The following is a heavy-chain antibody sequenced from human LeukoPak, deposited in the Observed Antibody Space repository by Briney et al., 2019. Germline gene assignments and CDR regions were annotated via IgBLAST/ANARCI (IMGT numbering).Heavy chain of an antibody. CDR1: GYTFTGYY. Sequence: ASVKVSCKASGYTFTGYYMHWVRQAPGQGLEWMGWINPNSGGTNYAQKFQGRVTMTRNTSISTAYMELSRLRSDDTAVYYCARVQQDYDFWSGHLAFDIWGQGTMVTVSS. CDR2: INPNSGGT. V-gene: IGHV1-2*02. D-gene: IGHD3-3*01. J-gene: IGHJ3*02. CDR3: ARVQQDYDFWSGHLAFDI.